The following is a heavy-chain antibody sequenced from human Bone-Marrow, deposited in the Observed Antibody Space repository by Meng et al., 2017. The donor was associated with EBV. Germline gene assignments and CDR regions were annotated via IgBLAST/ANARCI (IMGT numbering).Heavy chain of an antibody. V-gene: IGHV7-4-1*02. Sequence: QGLVVHPGVELKKAGAAMKASCKASGYTLSSYVMNWVRQAPGQGLEWMGWINTGTENPTYAQGFTGRVVFSLDKSANTAYLQINSLRAEDTAVYFCAREDVTVAGFSDFWGQGTLVTVSS. CDR2: INTGTENP. CDR3: AREDVTVAGFSDF. CDR1: GYTLSSYV. J-gene: IGHJ4*02. D-gene: IGHD6-19*01.